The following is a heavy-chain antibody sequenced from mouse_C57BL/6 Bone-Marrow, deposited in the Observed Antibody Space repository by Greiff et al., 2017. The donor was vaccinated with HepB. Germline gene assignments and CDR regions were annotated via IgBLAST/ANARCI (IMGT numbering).Heavy chain of an antibody. J-gene: IGHJ3*01. CDR2: IRNKANGYTT. V-gene: IGHV7-3*01. CDR3: ASPPEDSSGPAWFAY. D-gene: IGHD3-2*02. CDR1: GFTFTDYY. Sequence: EVMLVESGGGLVQPGGSLSLSCAASGFTFTDYYMSWVRQPPGKAREWLGFIRNKANGYTTEYSASVKGRFTISRDNSQRILYLQMNALRAEDSATYYCASPPEDSSGPAWFAYWGQGTLVTVSA.